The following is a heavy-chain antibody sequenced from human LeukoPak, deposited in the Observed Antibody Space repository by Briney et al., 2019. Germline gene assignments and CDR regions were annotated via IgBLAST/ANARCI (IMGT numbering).Heavy chain of an antibody. CDR3: AREGAAVSGTMDY. Sequence: GGSLRLSCAASGFTFSSYRMNWVRQAPGKGLQWVSSISTRSSHIYYTDSVKGRFTTSRDNAKNSLYLQMTGLRVGDTAVYYCAREGAAVSGTMDYWGQGTLVTVSS. CDR2: ISTRSSHI. V-gene: IGHV3-21*06. J-gene: IGHJ4*02. D-gene: IGHD1-26*01. CDR1: GFTFSSYR.